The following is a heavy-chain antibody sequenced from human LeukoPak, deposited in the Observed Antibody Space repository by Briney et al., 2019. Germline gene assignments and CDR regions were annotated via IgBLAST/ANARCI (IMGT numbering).Heavy chain of an antibody. CDR3: ARHLYDFWSGYQINYYYYGMDV. CDR1: GGSFSGYY. V-gene: IGHV4-34*01. J-gene: IGHJ6*02. Sequence: SETLSLTCAVYGGSFSGYYWSWIRQPPGKGLEWIGEINHSGSTNYNPSLKSRVTISVDTSKNQFSLKLSSVTAADTAVYYCARHLYDFWSGYQINYYYYGMDVWGQGTTVTVSS. D-gene: IGHD3-3*01. CDR2: INHSGST.